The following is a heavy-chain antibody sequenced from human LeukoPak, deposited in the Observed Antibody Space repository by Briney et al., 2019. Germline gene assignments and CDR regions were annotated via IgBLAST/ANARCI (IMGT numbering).Heavy chain of an antibody. V-gene: IGHV1-2*06. J-gene: IGHJ4*02. D-gene: IGHD6-19*01. CDR1: GYTFTNYY. CDR2: INPNSGAT. CDR3: ARDYGSGWYNY. Sequence: ASVKVSCKXSGYTFTNYYMNWVRQAPGQGLEWMGRINPNSGATNYAQKFQGRVTMTRDTSISTAYMELSRLRSDDTAVYYCARDYGSGWYNYWGQGTLVTVSS.